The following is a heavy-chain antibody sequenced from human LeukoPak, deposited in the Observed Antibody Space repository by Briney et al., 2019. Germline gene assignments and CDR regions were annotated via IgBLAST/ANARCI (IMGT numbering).Heavy chain of an antibody. Sequence: GGSLRLSCAASGFTFSSYGMHWVRQAPGKGLEWVAVISYDGSNKYYADSVKGRFTISRDNSKNTLYLQMNSLRAEDTAVYYCARVRPYCGGDCHSRVFDYWGQGTLVTVSS. D-gene: IGHD2-21*02. CDR1: GFTFSSYG. J-gene: IGHJ4*02. CDR2: ISYDGSNK. CDR3: ARVRPYCGGDCHSRVFDY. V-gene: IGHV3-30*03.